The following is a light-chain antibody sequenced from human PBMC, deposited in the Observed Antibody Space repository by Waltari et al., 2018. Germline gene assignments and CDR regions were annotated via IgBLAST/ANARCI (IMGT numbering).Light chain of an antibody. Sequence: EVLPTQSPAPLSVSPGERATLPCRASQSIARNLAWYQQKPGQAPRLLIYGASTRATGVPDRFSGSGSGTEFTLTISSLQSEDFAVYYCQQYNNWRTFGQGTKVEIK. CDR3: QQYNNWRT. CDR1: QSIARN. V-gene: IGKV3-15*01. CDR2: GAS. J-gene: IGKJ2*01.